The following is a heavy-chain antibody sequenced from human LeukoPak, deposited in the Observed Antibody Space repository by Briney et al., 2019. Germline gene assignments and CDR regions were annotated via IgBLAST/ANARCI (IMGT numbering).Heavy chain of an antibody. D-gene: IGHD3-22*01. CDR3: SRARGRYYDSRGFYWEYYCVS. Sequence: GGPLRLSCGASGFTFSSYAMSWVRQAPGKGLEWVSTISGSGDSTYYADSVKGRFTISRDNSKDTLYLQMRSGRVDDTAVYYCSRARGRYYDSRGFYWEYYCVSWGQGILVTVST. V-gene: IGHV3-23*01. J-gene: IGHJ4*02. CDR2: ISGSGDST. CDR1: GFTFSSYA.